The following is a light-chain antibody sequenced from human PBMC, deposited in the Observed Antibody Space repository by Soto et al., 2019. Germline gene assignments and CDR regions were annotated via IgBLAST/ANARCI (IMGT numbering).Light chain of an antibody. Sequence: EIVMTQSPATLSVSPGETATLSCRASQSISSHLAWYQQKPGQAPRLLMHDASARATGIPARFSGSGSGTEFTLTISSLESEDFAVYYCQQYDYWRTFGQGTKVEIK. V-gene: IGKV3-15*01. J-gene: IGKJ1*01. CDR1: QSISSH. CDR3: QQYDYWRT. CDR2: DAS.